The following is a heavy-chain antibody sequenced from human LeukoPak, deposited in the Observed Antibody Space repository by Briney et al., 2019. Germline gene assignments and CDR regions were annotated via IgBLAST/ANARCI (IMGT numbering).Heavy chain of an antibody. CDR1: GHTFTGYY. Sequence: ASVKVSCKASGHTFTGYYMHWVRQAPGQGLEWMGWINPNSGGTNYAQKFQGRVTMTRDTSISTAYMELSGLRSDDTAVYYCARDWEGLGEYWYFDLWGRGTLVTVSS. J-gene: IGHJ2*01. D-gene: IGHD1-26*01. CDR2: INPNSGGT. V-gene: IGHV1-2*02. CDR3: ARDWEGLGEYWYFDL.